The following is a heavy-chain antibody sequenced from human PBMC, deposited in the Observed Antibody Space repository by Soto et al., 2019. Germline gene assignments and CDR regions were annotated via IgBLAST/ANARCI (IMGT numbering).Heavy chain of an antibody. Sequence: SETLSLTCAVYGGSFSGYYWSWIRQPPGKGLEWIGEINHSGSTNYNPALKSRVTISEDTSKNQFSLKLSSVTAADTAGYYCARGYYYGSGSYYNDWGQGTLVTVSS. J-gene: IGHJ4*02. V-gene: IGHV4-34*01. CDR1: GGSFSGYY. CDR2: INHSGST. D-gene: IGHD3-10*01. CDR3: ARGYYYGSGSYYND.